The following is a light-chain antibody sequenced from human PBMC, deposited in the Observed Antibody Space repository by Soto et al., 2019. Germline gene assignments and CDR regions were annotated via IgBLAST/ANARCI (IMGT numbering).Light chain of an antibody. CDR3: QQYNSSPYT. CDR1: QSISSW. J-gene: IGKJ2*01. V-gene: IGKV1-5*03. Sequence: DIQMTQSTSILSASVGDRVTITCRASQSISSWLAWYQQKPGKAPKLLIYKASSLESGVPSRFSGSGSGTEFTLTISSLQPDDFATYYCQQYNSSPYTFGQGTKLEIK. CDR2: KAS.